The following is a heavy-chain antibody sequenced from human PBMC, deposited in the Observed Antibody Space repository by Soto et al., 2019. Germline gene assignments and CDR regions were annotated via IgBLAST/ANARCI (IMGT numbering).Heavy chain of an antibody. V-gene: IGHV3-9*02. CDR3: AKDSYGQVWYFDL. Sequence: GGSLRLSCAASGFTSDHYAIHWVRQAPGKGLEWVAGISWNSDTIEYADSVKGRFTISRDNSKNTLYLQMNSLRAEDTAVYYCAKDSYGQVWYFDLWGRGTLVTVSS. D-gene: IGHD5-18*01. J-gene: IGHJ2*01. CDR1: GFTSDHYA. CDR2: ISWNSDTI.